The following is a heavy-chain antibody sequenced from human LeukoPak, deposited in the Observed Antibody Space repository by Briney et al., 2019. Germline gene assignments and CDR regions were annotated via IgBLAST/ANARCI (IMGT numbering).Heavy chain of an antibody. CDR3: VRGSVVGIPLRFDP. V-gene: IGHV4-4*02. CDR2: IYHSGST. CDR1: GGSISSSNW. Sequence: SETLSLTCAVSGGSISSSNWWSWVRQPPGKGLEWIGEIYHSGSTNYNPSLKSRVTISVDTSQNQFSLKLNSVTAADTAVYYCVRGSVVGIPLRFDPWGQGTLVTVSS. D-gene: IGHD3-22*01. J-gene: IGHJ5*02.